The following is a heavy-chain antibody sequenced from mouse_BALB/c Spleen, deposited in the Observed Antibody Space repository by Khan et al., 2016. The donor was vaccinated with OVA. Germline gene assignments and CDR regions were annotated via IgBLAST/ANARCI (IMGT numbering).Heavy chain of an antibody. CDR2: IAPGSGST. Sequence: DLVKPGASVKLSCKASGYTFTSYWINWINQRPGQGLEWIGRIAPGSGSTSYNEMFTDKTTLTVVTSSSTAYIQLISLSSEDSAVDFCARSNYYGRGLYAMDYWGQGTSVAVSS. J-gene: IGHJ4*01. CDR1: GYTFTSYW. V-gene: IGHV1S41*01. D-gene: IGHD1-1*01. CDR3: ARSNYYGRGLYAMDY.